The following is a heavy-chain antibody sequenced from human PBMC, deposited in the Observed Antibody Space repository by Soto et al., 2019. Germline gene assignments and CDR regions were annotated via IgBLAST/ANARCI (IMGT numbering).Heavy chain of an antibody. Sequence: VKVSCKASGGTFSSYAISWVRQAPGQGLEWMGGIIPIFGTANYAQKFQGRVTITADESTSTAYMELSSLRSEDTAVYYCARDMHAYYYESSGYPWGQVTMVTV. D-gene: IGHD3-22*01. CDR3: ARDMHAYYYESSGYP. V-gene: IGHV1-69*13. CDR2: IIPIFGTA. CDR1: GGTFSSYA. J-gene: IGHJ4*02.